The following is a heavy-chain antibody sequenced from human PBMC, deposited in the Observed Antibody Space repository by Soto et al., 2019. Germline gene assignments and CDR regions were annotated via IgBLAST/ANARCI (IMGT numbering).Heavy chain of an antibody. V-gene: IGHV1-18*01. D-gene: IGHD3-22*01. CDR3: ARDFYESSGYCDY. J-gene: IGHJ4*02. CDR2: ISAYSGNT. Sequence: QVQLVQSGAEVKKPGASVKVSCKTYGYTFSSYGLSWVRQAPGQGLEWMGWISAYSGNTVYTQRFKGRLTMATDTSTGIAYLELRSLRSDDTDVYYCARDFYESSGYCDYWGQGTLVTVSS. CDR1: GYTFSSYG.